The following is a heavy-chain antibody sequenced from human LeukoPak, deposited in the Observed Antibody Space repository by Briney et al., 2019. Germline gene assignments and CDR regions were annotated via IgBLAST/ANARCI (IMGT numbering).Heavy chain of an antibody. CDR2: ISYDGGNE. CDR3: ARDREIRSYYFDY. Sequence: GRSLRLSCAASGFTFNNFGMHWVRQVPGKGLEWVAVISYDGGNEYYADSVKGRFTISRDNAKNSLYLQMNSLRAEDTAVYYCARDREIRSYYFDYWGQGTLVTVSS. J-gene: IGHJ4*02. V-gene: IGHV3-30*03. D-gene: IGHD1-26*01. CDR1: GFTFNNFG.